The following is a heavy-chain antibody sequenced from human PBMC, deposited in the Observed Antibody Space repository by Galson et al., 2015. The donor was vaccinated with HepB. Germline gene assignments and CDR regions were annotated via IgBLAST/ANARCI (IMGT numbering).Heavy chain of an antibody. CDR2: ISAYNGNT. Sequence: SVKVSCKASGYTFTSYGISWVRQAPGQGLEWMGWISAYNGNTNYAQKLQGRVTMTTDTSTGTAYMELRSLRSDDTAVYYCARERVFGCDYIWGSYRYTPGYFDYWGQGTLVTVSS. CDR3: ARERVFGCDYIWGSYRYTPGYFDY. J-gene: IGHJ4*02. D-gene: IGHD3-16*02. V-gene: IGHV1-18*01. CDR1: GYTFTSYG.